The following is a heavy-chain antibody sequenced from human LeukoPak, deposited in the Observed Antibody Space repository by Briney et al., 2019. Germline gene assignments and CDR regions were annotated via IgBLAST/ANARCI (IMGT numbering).Heavy chain of an antibody. D-gene: IGHD7-27*01. CDR2: ISYDGGVE. CDR3: AKRFNLGVASNNGMDV. V-gene: IGHV3-30*18. J-gene: IGHJ6*02. Sequence: PGGSLRLSCAASGFNFSNYGIHWVRHAPGKGLEWVAVISYDGGVEFYADSVKGRFTISRDNSKNTLYLQMNSLRGEDTAVYYCAKRFNLGVASNNGMDVWGQGTTVIVSS. CDR1: GFNFSNYG.